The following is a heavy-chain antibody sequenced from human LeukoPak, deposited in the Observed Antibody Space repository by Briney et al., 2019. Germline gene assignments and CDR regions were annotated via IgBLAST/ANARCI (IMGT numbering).Heavy chain of an antibody. Sequence: RAAEPLSLTCTVSGGSISSYYWSWIRQPPGKGLEWIGYIYFSGGTKYNPSLKSRVNIIVRASKNQFSLKLSSVTAADTAVYYCAREPYDYVWGSLRWFDPWGQGTLVT. V-gene: IGHV4-59*01. CDR1: GGSISSYY. CDR3: AREPYDYVWGSLRWFDP. CDR2: IYFSGGT. J-gene: IGHJ5*02. D-gene: IGHD3-16*01.